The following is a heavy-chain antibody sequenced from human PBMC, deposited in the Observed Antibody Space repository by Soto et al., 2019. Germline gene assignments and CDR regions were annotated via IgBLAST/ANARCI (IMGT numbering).Heavy chain of an antibody. Sequence: QVQLVQSGAEVNKPGSSVKVSCKAAGGTFSSYTISWVRQAPGQGLEWMGRIIPILGIANYAQKFQGRVTITADKSTRIAYMELSSLRSEETAVYYCARSVAARTGTDYWGQGTLVTVSS. CDR2: IIPILGIA. CDR3: ARSVAARTGTDY. V-gene: IGHV1-69*02. J-gene: IGHJ4*02. D-gene: IGHD6-19*01. CDR1: GGTFSSYT.